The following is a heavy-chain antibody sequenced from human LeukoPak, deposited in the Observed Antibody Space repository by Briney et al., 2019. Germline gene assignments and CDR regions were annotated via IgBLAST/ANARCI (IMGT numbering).Heavy chain of an antibody. CDR2: IYYSGST. CDR1: GGSVSSGGYY. CDR3: ARGRMRESSGYYYRVRHNYFDY. Sequence: PSETLSLTCTVSGGSVSSGGYYWSWIRQHPGKALEWLGYIYYSGSTYYNPSLKSRITISVDTSKNQFSLKLSSVAAADTAVYYCARGRMRESSGYYYRVRHNYFDYWGQGTLVTVSS. J-gene: IGHJ4*02. V-gene: IGHV4-30-4*08. D-gene: IGHD3-22*01.